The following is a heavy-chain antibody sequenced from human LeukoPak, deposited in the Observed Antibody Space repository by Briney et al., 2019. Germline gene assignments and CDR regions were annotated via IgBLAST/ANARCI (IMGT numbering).Heavy chain of an antibody. CDR1: GFTLSNAY. J-gene: IGHJ5*02. Sequence: PGGSLRLSCAASGFTLSNAYMSWVRQAPGKGLEWVGRIKNKTNGGTTDYAAPVKGRFTISRDDSKNTLYLQMNSLKTEDTAVYYYTTTIVGVTTWFDPWGQGTLVTVSS. CDR3: TTTIVGVTTWFDP. D-gene: IGHD1-26*01. CDR2: IKNKTNGGTT. V-gene: IGHV3-15*01.